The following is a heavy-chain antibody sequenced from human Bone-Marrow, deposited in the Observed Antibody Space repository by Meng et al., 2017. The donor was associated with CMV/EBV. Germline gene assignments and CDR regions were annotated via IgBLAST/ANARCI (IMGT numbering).Heavy chain of an antibody. CDR1: GFTISSYG. D-gene: IGHD6-6*01. Sequence: GESLKISCAASGFTISSYGMHWVRQAPGKGLEWVAFIRYDGSNKYYADSVKGRFTISRDNSKNTLYLQMNSLRAEDTAVYYCAKDRTPRQSNSYRGDYYCGVGVWGQGTTVTVSS. CDR3: AKDRTPRQSNSYRGDYYCGVGV. CDR2: IRYDGSNK. V-gene: IGHV3-30*02. J-gene: IGHJ6*02.